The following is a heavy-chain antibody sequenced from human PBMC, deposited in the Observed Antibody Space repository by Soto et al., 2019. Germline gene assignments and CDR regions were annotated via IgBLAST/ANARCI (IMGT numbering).Heavy chain of an antibody. CDR3: ANAPRGEMATD. CDR2: INTYNGNT. J-gene: IGHJ4*02. V-gene: IGHV1-18*01. CDR1: GYTFRNYA. D-gene: IGHD5-12*01. Sequence: QVQLVQSGAEVKKPGASVKVSCKASGYTFRNYAVNWVRQAPGQGLEWMGSINTYNGNTNYAQNLQDRVTLTADTSTSTPFMELRSLRSDDTAVYYCANAPRGEMATDWGQGTLVTVSS.